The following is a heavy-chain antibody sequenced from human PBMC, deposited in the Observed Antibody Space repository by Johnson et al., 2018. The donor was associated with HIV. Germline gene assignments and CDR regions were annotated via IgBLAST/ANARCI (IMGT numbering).Heavy chain of an antibody. CDR2: IKTKTDGGTT. J-gene: IGHJ3*02. V-gene: IGHV3-15*01. CDR3: TSVSSGWYGGAFDI. D-gene: IGHD6-19*01. Sequence: VQLVESGGGVVRPGGSLRLSCAVSGFTFDEYGMSWVRQAPGKGLEWVGRIKTKTDGGTTDYPAPVQGRFTISRDDSKNTLYLQMNSLKIEDTAVYYCTSVSSGWYGGAFDIWGQGTMVTVSS. CDR1: GFTFDEYG.